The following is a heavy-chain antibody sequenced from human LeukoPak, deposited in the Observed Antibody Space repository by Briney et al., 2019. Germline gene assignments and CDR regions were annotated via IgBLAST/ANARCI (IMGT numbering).Heavy chain of an antibody. CDR2: IYYSGST. D-gene: IGHD6-6*01. V-gene: IGHV4-59*01. Sequence: PSETLSLTCTVSGGSISSYYWSWLRQPPGKGLEWIGYIYYSGSTNYNPSLKSRVTISVDTSKNKFSLKLSSVTAADTAVYYCARGSIRGSGFDYWGQGTLVTVSS. CDR1: GGSISSYY. CDR3: ARGSIRGSGFDY. J-gene: IGHJ4*02.